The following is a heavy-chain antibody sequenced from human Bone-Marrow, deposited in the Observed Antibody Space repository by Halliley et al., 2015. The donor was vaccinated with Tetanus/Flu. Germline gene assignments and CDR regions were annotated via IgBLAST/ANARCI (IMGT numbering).Heavy chain of an antibody. V-gene: IGHV3-48*03. CDR1: GFTFSSYE. D-gene: IGHD3-10*01. J-gene: IGHJ5*02. CDR3: ARSQGGFPYSYYSSAFSA. CDR2: ISNSGSAM. Sequence: SLRLSCTASGFTFSSYEMNWVRQAPGKGLEWISYISNSGSAMYFADSVKGRFTTSRDNAKNSLYLQMNSLRAEDTAIYYCARSQGGFPYSYYSSAFSAWGPGTLVTVSS.